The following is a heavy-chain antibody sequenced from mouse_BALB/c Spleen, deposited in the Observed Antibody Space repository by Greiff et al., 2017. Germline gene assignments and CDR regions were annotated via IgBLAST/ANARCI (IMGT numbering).Heavy chain of an antibody. Sequence: EVQRVESGGGLVQPGGSRKLSCAASGFTFSSFGMHWVRQAPEKGLEWVAYISSGSSTIYYADTVKGRFTISRANPKNTLFLQMTSLRSEDTAMYYCARGIYYDYDEGYYYAMDYWGQGTSVTVSS. V-gene: IGHV5-17*02. CDR2: ISSGSSTI. J-gene: IGHJ4*01. CDR3: ARGIYYDYDEGYYYAMDY. CDR1: GFTFSSFG. D-gene: IGHD2-4*01.